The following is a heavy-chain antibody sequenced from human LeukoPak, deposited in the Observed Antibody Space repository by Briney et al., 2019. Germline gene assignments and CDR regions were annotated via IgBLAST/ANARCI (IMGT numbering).Heavy chain of an antibody. J-gene: IGHJ4*02. CDR2: ITSGGGFK. Sequence: GGSLRLSCVGAGFPFSDFHMSWIRQVPGKGLEWVSYITSGGGFKYYADSVKGRFSISRDDSKNSVFLQMNSLRVEDTAVYYCARVRPGSSGSYYRTSWGQGTLVTVSS. CDR1: GFPFSDFH. V-gene: IGHV3-11*04. CDR3: ARVRPGSSGSYYRTS. D-gene: IGHD3-22*01.